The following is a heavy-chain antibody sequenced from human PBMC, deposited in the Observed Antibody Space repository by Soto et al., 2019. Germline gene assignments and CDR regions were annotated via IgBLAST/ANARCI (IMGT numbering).Heavy chain of an antibody. J-gene: IGHJ4*02. Sequence: PGGSLRLSCAASGFSFSSYAMGWVRQAPGKGLDWVSSISAGGDGTHYADSVKGRFTISRDNSKNTVYLQMSSLRADDTAVYYCADGGRYPYYWGPGTLVTVSS. CDR2: ISAGGDGT. V-gene: IGHV3-23*01. CDR3: ADGGRYPYY. CDR1: GFSFSSYA. D-gene: IGHD1-26*01.